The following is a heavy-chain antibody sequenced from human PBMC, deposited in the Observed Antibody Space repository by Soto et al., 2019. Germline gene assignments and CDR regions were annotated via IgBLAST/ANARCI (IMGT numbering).Heavy chain of an antibody. CDR3: AREGEYSRAIDY. Sequence: EVQLVESGGGLVQPGGSLRLSCAASGFTFSSYWMHWVGQAPGKGLVWVSRINRDGSSTSYADSVQGRFTISRDSAKNTLYLQMNSLTAEDTAVYYCAREGEYSRAIDYWGQGTLVTVSS. D-gene: IGHD6-6*01. CDR2: INRDGSST. V-gene: IGHV3-74*01. J-gene: IGHJ4*02. CDR1: GFTFSSYW.